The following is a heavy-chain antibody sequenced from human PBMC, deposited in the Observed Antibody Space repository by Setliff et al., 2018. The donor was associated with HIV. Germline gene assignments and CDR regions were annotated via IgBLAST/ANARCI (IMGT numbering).Heavy chain of an antibody. CDR3: ARDLDIVVVVAATEYGVDV. CDR2: INPNSGGT. Sequence: ASVKVSCKASGYTFTGYYMHWVRQAPGQGLEWMGWINPNSGGTNYAQKFRGRVTMTRDTSISTAYMELSRLRSDDTAVYYCARDLDIVVVVAATEYGVDVWGQGTTVTVSS. CDR1: GYTFTGYY. D-gene: IGHD2-15*01. V-gene: IGHV1-2*02. J-gene: IGHJ6*02.